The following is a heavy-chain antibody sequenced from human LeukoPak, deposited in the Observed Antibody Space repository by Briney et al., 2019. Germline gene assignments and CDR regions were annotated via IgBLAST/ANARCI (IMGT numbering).Heavy chain of an antibody. CDR1: GFAFSSYA. CDR2: MSYDGSNK. J-gene: IGHJ4*02. CDR3: ARDGFPYYYDSSGYSPHY. Sequence: PGRSLRLSCAASGFAFSSYAMHWVRQAPGKGLEWVAVMSYDGSNKYYADSVKGRFTISRDNSKNTLYLQMNSLRAEDTAVYYCARDGFPYYYDSSGYSPHYWGQGTLVTVSS. V-gene: IGHV3-30-3*01. D-gene: IGHD3-22*01.